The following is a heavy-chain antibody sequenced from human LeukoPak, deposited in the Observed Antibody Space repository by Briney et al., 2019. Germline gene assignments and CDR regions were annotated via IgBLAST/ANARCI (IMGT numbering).Heavy chain of an antibody. Sequence: PGGSLRLSCAASGFTFSTYVMSWVRQAPGKGLEWVSSVGGDGHVTYYVDSVKGRFTISRDNAKNSLYLQMNSLRAEDTAVYYCARHSYYYGSGSYADYWGQGTLVTVSS. CDR3: ARHSYYYGSGSYADY. D-gene: IGHD3-10*01. J-gene: IGHJ4*02. CDR2: VGGDGHVT. CDR1: GFTFSTYV. V-gene: IGHV3-21*01.